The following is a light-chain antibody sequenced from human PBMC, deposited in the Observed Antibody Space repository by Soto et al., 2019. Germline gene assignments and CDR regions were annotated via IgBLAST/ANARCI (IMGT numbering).Light chain of an antibody. V-gene: IGKV3-11*01. CDR3: QQRSNWPRT. Sequence: EIVMTQSPGTLSVSPGGIATLSCRASQSVSSYLAWYQQKPGQAPRLLIYDASNRATGIPARFSGSGSGTDFTLTISSLEPEDFAVYYCQQRSNWPRTFGQGTKV. J-gene: IGKJ1*01. CDR2: DAS. CDR1: QSVSSY.